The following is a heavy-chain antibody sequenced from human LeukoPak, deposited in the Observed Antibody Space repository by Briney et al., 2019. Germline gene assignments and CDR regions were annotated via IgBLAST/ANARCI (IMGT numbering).Heavy chain of an antibody. CDR2: IYYSGST. CDR3: ARNPASSSWYHNFDY. CDR1: GGSISSVGYY. Sequence: SETLSLTCTVSGGSISSVGYYWSWIRQHPGKGLEWIGYIYYSGSTYYNPSLKSRVTISVDTSKNQFSLKLSSVTAADTAVYYCARNPASSSWYHNFDYWGQGTLVTVSS. D-gene: IGHD6-13*01. J-gene: IGHJ4*02. V-gene: IGHV4-31*03.